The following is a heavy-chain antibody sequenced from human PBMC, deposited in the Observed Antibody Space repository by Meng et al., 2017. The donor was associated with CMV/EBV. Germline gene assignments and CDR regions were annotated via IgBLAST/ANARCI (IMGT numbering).Heavy chain of an antibody. Sequence: ASVKVSCKASGYTFTGYYVHWVRQAPGQGLEWLGWINPNSGGTNYAQKFQGRVTMTRDTSMSTAYMELSSLRSDDTAVYYRARLDCSSTSCYKLGWLDPWGQGTLVTVSS. CDR2: INPNSGGT. D-gene: IGHD2-2*01. CDR1: GYTFTGYY. CDR3: ARLDCSSTSCYKLGWLDP. J-gene: IGHJ5*02. V-gene: IGHV1-2*02.